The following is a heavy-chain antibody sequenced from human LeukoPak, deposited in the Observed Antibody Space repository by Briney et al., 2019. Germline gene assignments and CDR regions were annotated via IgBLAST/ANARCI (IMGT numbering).Heavy chain of an antibody. Sequence: ASVKVSCKVSGYTLTELSMHWLRQAPGNGLEWMGGFDPEDGETIYAQKFQGRVTMTEDTSTDTAYMELSSLRSEDTAVYYCAATGGWSGYYVWGKGTTVTVSS. CDR1: GYTLTELS. CDR2: FDPEDGET. D-gene: IGHD3-3*01. CDR3: AATGGWSGYYV. V-gene: IGHV1-24*01. J-gene: IGHJ6*04.